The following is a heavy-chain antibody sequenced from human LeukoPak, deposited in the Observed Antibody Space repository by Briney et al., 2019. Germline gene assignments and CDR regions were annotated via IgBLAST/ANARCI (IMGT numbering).Heavy chain of an antibody. CDR3: ARYDYGDALDV. CDR1: GYTFTSYG. V-gene: IGHV1-69*04. CDR2: IVPIVDVT. Sequence: GASVKVSCKASGYTFTSYGISWVRQAPGQGLEWMGRIVPIVDVTNHAPKFQGRIKITADKATTTAFMELTSLGFEDTAVYYCARYDYGDALDVWGQGTLVTV. J-gene: IGHJ3*01. D-gene: IGHD4-17*01.